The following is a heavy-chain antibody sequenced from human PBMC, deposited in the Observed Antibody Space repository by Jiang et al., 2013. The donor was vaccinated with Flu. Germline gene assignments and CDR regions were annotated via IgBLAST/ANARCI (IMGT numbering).Heavy chain of an antibody. CDR2: IYWDDDK. CDR3: AHDSPLVSVSLFDY. CDR1: GFSLGTNGVG. V-gene: IGHV2-5*02. Sequence: KPTQTLTLTCTFSGFSLGTNGVGVGWIRQPPGKALEWLALIYWDDDKRYSPSLKNRITITKDSSKNQVVLTMTNVDPVDTATYYCAHDSPLVSVSLFDYWGRGTLVTVSS. D-gene: IGHD2-8*01. J-gene: IGHJ4*02.